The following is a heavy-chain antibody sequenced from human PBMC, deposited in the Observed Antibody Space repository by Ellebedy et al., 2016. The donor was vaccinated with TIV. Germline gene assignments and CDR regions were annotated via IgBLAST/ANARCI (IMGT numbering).Heavy chain of an antibody. J-gene: IGHJ4*02. CDR1: ELTVSDNC. Sequence: GGSLRLSCAASELTVSDNCMSWVRQAPGKGLEWVSVIFIDDTTYYADSVKGRFTISRDNSKNTLYLQMNSLRAEDTAIYYCATRHIVLPQWGQGTLVTVSS. CDR3: ATRHIVLPQ. CDR2: IFIDDTT. V-gene: IGHV3-66*01. D-gene: IGHD2-15*01.